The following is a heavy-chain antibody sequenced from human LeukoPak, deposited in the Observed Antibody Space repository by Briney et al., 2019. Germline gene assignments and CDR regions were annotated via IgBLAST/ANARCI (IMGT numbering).Heavy chain of an antibody. D-gene: IGHD1-1*01. CDR3: ARGTGTGTIDY. J-gene: IGHJ4*02. CDR1: GFTFTSYD. Sequence: PGGSLRLSCAASGFTFTSYDMHWVRQATGKGLEWVSAIGTAGDTYYPGSVKGRFAISRENAKNSLYLQMNSLRAGDTAVYYCARGTGTGTIDYWGQGTLVTVSS. CDR2: IGTAGDT. V-gene: IGHV3-13*01.